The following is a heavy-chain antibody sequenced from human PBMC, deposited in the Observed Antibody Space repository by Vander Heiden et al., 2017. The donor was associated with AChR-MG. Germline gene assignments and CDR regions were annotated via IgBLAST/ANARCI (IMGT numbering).Heavy chain of an antibody. V-gene: IGHV3-23*01. Sequence: EVQLLESGGGLVQPGGSLRLSCAASGFTVSRHALSWVRQAPGKGLEWVSAISGSGGSTYYADSVKGRFTISRDNSKNTLYLQMNSLRAEDTAVYYCAKDLVGSVGSSSLYYYYGMDVWGQGTTVTVSS. CDR3: AKDLVGSVGSSSLYYYYGMDV. CDR1: GFTVSRHA. CDR2: ISGSGGST. D-gene: IGHD6-6*01. J-gene: IGHJ6*02.